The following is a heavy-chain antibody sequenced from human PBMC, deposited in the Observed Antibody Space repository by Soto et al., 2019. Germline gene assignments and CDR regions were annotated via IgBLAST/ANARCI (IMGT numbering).Heavy chain of an antibody. CDR2: IYVTGAV. CDR3: ARLRIATNNYKWFDH. CDR1: GAALNSGNYY. Sequence: TLSLTCSVAGAALNSGNYYWSWIRQVPGKGLEWIGHIYVTGAVDYNPSLRERITISQDTSERQFSLNLRLVTAADTAVYYCARLRIATNNYKWFDHWGQGTLVTVSS. D-gene: IGHD2-21*01. V-gene: IGHV4-31*03. J-gene: IGHJ5*02.